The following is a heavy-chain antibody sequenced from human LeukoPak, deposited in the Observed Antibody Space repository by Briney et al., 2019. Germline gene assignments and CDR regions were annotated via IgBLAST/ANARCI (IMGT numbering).Heavy chain of an antibody. CDR2: IKSKTDDGTT. J-gene: IGHJ4*02. CDR3: TTVGLWYVDY. V-gene: IGHV3-15*01. CDR1: GFTFSNAW. D-gene: IGHD6-13*01. Sequence: PGGSLRLSCAASGFTFSNAWMSLVRQVPGKGLEWVGRIKSKTDDGTTDYAAPVIGRFNISRDDSKNTLYLQMNSLKSEDTALYYCTTVGLWYVDYWGQGILVTVSS.